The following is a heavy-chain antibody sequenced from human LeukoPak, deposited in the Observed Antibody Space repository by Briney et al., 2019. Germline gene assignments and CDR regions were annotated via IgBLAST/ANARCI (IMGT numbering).Heavy chain of an antibody. D-gene: IGHD6-13*01. CDR2: VSNDGYST. Sequence: RGSLRLSCAASGFTFRAYGMTWVRQAPGKGLEWISAVSNDGYSTVYADSVKGRFTISRDNSKNTLYLQMNSLRAEGTAVYYCAGRGIAHSWGQGTLVTVSS. V-gene: IGHV3-23*01. CDR3: AGRGIAHS. J-gene: IGHJ5*02. CDR1: GFTFRAYG.